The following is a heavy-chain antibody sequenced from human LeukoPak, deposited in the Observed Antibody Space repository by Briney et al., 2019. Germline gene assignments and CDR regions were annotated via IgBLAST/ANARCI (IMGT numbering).Heavy chain of an antibody. CDR2: IHYSGST. Sequence: SETLSLTCAVSGDSVSSFHWWSWVRQTPGKGLEWIGEIHYSGSTNSNPSLKTRVTISLDESKNQFSLKLISVTAADTALYFCARENYGGRSAVFDYWGPGTLVTVSS. D-gene: IGHD4-23*01. CDR1: GDSVSSFHW. CDR3: ARENYGGRSAVFDY. J-gene: IGHJ4*02. V-gene: IGHV4-4*02.